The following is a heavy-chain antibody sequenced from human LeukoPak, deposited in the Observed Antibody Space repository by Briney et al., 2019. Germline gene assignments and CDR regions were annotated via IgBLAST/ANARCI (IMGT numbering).Heavy chain of an antibody. CDR2: INSGGTVT. V-gene: IGHV3-74*01. CDR3: AKDGGSGSYYPAY. CDR1: GFTFSDFW. D-gene: IGHD3-10*01. Sequence: GGSLRLSCAASGFTFSDFWMHWVRQAPGKGLVWVSRINSGGTVTNYADSVKGRFTISRDNAKNSLYLQMNSLRAEDTALYYCAKDGGSGSYYPAYWGQGTLVTVSS. J-gene: IGHJ4*02.